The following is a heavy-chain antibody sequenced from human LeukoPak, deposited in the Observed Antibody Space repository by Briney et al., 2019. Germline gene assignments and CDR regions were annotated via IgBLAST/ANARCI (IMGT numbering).Heavy chain of an antibody. J-gene: IGHJ5*02. Sequence: ASVKVSCKASGYTFTGYYMHWVRQAPGQGLEWMGWINPNSGGTNYAQKFQGRVTMTRDTSISTAYMELSRLRSDDTAVYYCARERPATLIVVVPGVLDPWGQGTLVTVSS. CDR1: GYTFTGYY. V-gene: IGHV1-2*02. D-gene: IGHD2-2*01. CDR3: ARERPATLIVVVPGVLDP. CDR2: INPNSGGT.